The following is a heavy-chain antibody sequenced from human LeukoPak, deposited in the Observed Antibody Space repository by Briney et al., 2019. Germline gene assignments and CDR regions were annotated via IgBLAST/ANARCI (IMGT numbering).Heavy chain of an antibody. CDR3: ASFYLVATSKQDY. CDR1: GFTFSSYE. CDR2: ISSSGSTI. J-gene: IGHJ4*02. Sequence: GGSLRLSCAASGFTFSSYEMNWVRQAPGKGLEWVSYISSSGSTIYYADSVKGRFTISRDNAKNSLYLQMNSLRAEDTAVYYCASFYLVATSKQDYWGQGTLVTVSS. D-gene: IGHD5-12*01. V-gene: IGHV3-48*03.